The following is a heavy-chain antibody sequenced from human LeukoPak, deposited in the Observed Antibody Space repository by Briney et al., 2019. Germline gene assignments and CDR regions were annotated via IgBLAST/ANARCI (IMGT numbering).Heavy chain of an antibody. CDR1: GGSISSGGYS. CDR2: IYHSGST. J-gene: IGHJ4*02. V-gene: IGHV4-30-2*01. D-gene: IGHD6-13*01. Sequence: SETLSLTCAVSGGSISSGGYSWSWIRQPPGKGLEWIGYIYHSGSTYYSPSLKSRVTISVDRSKNQFSLKLSSVTAADTAVYYCAREGYRSSWYYFDYWGQGTLVTVSS. CDR3: AREGYRSSWYYFDY.